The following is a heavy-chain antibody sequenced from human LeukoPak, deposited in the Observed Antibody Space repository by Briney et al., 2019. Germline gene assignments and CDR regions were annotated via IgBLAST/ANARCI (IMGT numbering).Heavy chain of an antibody. V-gene: IGHV4-59*02. J-gene: IGHJ4*02. CDR1: GGSVSDYY. D-gene: IGHD3-10*01. Sequence: PSETLSLTCTVSGGSVSDYYWSRIRQSPGKGLEWIGYIYYTGTSYNPSLKSRVTISADTSKNQFSLNLSSVTAADTAVYYCARESRRSYCNEYWGQGALVTVSS. CDR3: ARESRRSYCNEY. CDR2: IYYTGT.